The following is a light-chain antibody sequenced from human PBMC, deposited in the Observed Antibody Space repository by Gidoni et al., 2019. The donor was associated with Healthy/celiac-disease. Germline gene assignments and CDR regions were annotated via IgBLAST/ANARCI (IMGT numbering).Light chain of an antibody. CDR2: DAS. V-gene: IGKV3-11*01. CDR1: QSVSSY. CDR3: QHRGT. J-gene: IGKJ1*01. Sequence: EIVVTQSPATLYLSPGERATLPCRATQSVSSYLAWYQHKPGQAPSLLIYDASNRATGIPARFSGSGSGTDFTLTIGTLEPEDFAVYYCQHRGTFGQGTKVEIK.